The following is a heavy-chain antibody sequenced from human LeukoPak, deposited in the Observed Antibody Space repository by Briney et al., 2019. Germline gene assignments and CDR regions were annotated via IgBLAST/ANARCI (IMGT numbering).Heavy chain of an antibody. Sequence: SETLSLTCTVSGGSISSYYWSWIRQPAGKGLEWIGRIYTSGSTNYNPTLKSRVTMSVDTSKNQFSLKLSSVTAADTAVYYCARLGYCSSTSCSDDYWGQGTLVTVSS. V-gene: IGHV4-4*07. J-gene: IGHJ4*02. CDR3: ARLGYCSSTSCSDDY. CDR2: IYTSGST. D-gene: IGHD2-2*01. CDR1: GGSISSYY.